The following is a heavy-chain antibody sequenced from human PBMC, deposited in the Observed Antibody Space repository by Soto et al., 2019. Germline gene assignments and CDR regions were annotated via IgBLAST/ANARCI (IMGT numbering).Heavy chain of an antibody. D-gene: IGHD2-15*01. J-gene: IGHJ4*02. CDR1: GFTFSSYW. Sequence: GGSLRLSCAASGFTFSSYWMSWVRQAPGKGLEWVANIKQDGSEKYYVVSVKGRFTISRDNAKNSLYLQMNSLRAEDTAVYYCGRQYCSGGSCYEDYFDYWGQGTLVTVSS. CDR3: GRQYCSGGSCYEDYFDY. V-gene: IGHV3-7*03. CDR2: IKQDGSEK.